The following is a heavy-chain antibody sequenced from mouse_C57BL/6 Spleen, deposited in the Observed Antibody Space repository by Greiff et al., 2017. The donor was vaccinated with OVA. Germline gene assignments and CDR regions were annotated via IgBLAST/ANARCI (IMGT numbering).Heavy chain of an antibody. CDR2: LDPSDSYT. CDR1: GYTFTSYW. D-gene: IGHD1-2*01. CDR3: ARKEALLYYAMDY. Sequence: VKLQQPGAELVMPGASVKLSCKASGYTFTSYWMHWVKQRPGQGLEWIGELDPSDSYTNYNQQFKGKSTLTVDKSSSTAYMQLSSLTSEDSAVYYCARKEALLYYAMDYWGQGTSVTVSS. J-gene: IGHJ4*01. V-gene: IGHV1-69*01.